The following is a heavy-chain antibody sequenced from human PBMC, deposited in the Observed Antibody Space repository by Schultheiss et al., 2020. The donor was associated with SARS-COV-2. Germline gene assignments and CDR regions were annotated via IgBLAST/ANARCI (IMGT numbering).Heavy chain of an antibody. D-gene: IGHD2-21*01. CDR1: GGSISSYY. V-gene: IGHV4-34*01. CDR2: INHWGIT. Sequence: SETLSLTCTVSGGSISSYYWTWIRQSPGMGLEWIGEINHWGITHYNPSLKSRVAISVDTSKNQVSLNLTSVTAADTAAYYCARGRKGPRPYHPFDAWGQGTLVTVSS. J-gene: IGHJ5*02. CDR3: ARGRKGPRPYHPFDA.